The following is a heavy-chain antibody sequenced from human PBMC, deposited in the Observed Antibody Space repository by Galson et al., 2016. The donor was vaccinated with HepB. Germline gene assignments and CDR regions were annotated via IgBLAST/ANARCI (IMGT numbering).Heavy chain of an antibody. V-gene: IGHV3-72*01. Sequence: SLSLSCAASGFMFSDHYMEWVRQAPGKRLGWVGRGRDKSNGYSTVYAASVKCRFTISGDESNNSLSLQMNSLNTEDTAVYYCSRGAPGGVTPNYYGMDVWGQGTTVTVS. CDR1: GFMFSDHY. J-gene: IGHJ6*02. D-gene: IGHD2-2*01. CDR3: SRGAPGGVTPNYYGMDV. CDR2: GRDKSNGYST.